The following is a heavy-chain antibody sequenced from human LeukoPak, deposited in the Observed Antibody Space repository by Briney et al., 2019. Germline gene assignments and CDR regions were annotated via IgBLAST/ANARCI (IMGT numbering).Heavy chain of an antibody. CDR1: GYSFTSYW. V-gene: IGHV5-51*01. J-gene: IGHJ6*02. D-gene: IGHD4-23*01. CDR3: ARQQTVGGKAPLAPYYDYGMDV. CDR2: NYTYNCGT. Sequence: GASLKICCICSGYSFTSYWNCWGGQMPRKKVVWRVRNYTYNCGTRYSPSFQSRVTISADKSNSTASLQWSSLTASDTAMYYCARQQTVGGKAPLAPYYDYGMDVWGQGTTVTVSS.